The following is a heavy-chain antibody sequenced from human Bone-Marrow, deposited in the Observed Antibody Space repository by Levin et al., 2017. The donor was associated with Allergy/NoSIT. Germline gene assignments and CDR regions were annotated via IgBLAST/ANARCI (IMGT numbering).Heavy chain of an antibody. D-gene: IGHD1-1*01. CDR2: ISYDGSNK. CDR3: GSPLGWNPIVDYYYYGMDV. CDR1: GFTFSSYG. Sequence: LSGGSLRLSCAASGFTFSSYGMHWVRQAPGKGLEWVAVISYDGSNKYYADSVKGRFTISRDNSKNTLYLQMNSLRAEDTAVYYCGSPLGWNPIVDYYYYGMDVWGQGTTVTVSS. J-gene: IGHJ6*02. V-gene: IGHV3-30*03.